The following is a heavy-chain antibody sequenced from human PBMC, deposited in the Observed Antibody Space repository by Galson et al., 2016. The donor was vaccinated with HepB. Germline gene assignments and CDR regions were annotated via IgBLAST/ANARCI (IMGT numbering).Heavy chain of an antibody. J-gene: IGHJ6*02. Sequence: SLRLSCAASGFTFSRYGMHWVRQAPGKGLEWVAVISYDGSNKYYEDSVKGRFTISRDNSKNTLYPQMNSLRAEDTAVYYCAKDSYYDILIGPTYYYYGMDAWGQGTTVTVSS. CDR1: GFTFSRYG. V-gene: IGHV3-30*18. CDR2: ISYDGSNK. CDR3: AKDSYYDILIGPTYYYYGMDA. D-gene: IGHD3-9*01.